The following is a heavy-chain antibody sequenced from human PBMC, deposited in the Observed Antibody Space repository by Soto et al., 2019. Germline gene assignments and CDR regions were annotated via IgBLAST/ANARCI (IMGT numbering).Heavy chain of an antibody. J-gene: IGHJ4*02. CDR1: GGSFSGYY. CDR2: INHSGST. CDR3: ARDSVYYDSSGYQFDY. V-gene: IGHV4-34*01. Sequence: SETLSLTCAVYGGSFSGYYWSWIRQPPGKGLEWIGEINHSGSTNYNPSLKSRVTISVDTSENQFSLKLSSVTAADTAVYYCARDSVYYDSSGYQFDYWGQGTLVTVS. D-gene: IGHD3-22*01.